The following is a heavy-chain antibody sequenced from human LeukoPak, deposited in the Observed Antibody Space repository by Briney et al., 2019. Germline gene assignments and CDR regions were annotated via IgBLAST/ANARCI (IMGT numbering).Heavy chain of an antibody. D-gene: IGHD6-19*01. CDR1: GFTFDDYA. CDR2: INWKSGSI. CDR3: ARDSDSSGWLDYYMDV. J-gene: IGHJ6*03. Sequence: GGSLRLSCAASGFTFDDYAMHWVWQSPGKGLEWVSGINWKSGSIVYADSLKGRFTISRDNAKNSVFLQLNSLRAEDTAVYYCARDSDSSGWLDYYMDVWGKGTTVTISS. V-gene: IGHV3-9*01.